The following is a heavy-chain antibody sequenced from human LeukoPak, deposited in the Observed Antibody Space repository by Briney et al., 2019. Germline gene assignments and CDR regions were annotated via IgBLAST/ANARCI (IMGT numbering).Heavy chain of an antibody. CDR3: VKGSVAYTGGHFDY. CDR1: GFTFSSFA. CDR2: ISYDGSAK. V-gene: IGHV3-30*18. Sequence: PGRSLRLSCAASGFTFSSFAMHWLRQAPGKGPEWAAVISYDGSAKYYADSVRGRFTISRDDSKNTLYLQMNSLRPEDTAIYYCVKGSVAYTGGHFDYWGQGTLATVSS. D-gene: IGHD2-15*01. J-gene: IGHJ4*02.